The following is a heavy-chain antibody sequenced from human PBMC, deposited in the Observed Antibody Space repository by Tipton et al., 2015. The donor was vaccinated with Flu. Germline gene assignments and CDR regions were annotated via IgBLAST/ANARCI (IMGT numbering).Heavy chain of an antibody. CDR2: ISTSGST. J-gene: IGHJ3*02. CDR1: GGPISTSY. D-gene: IGHD5-12*01. CDR3: ARDLRGYSGYTGGDAFDM. V-gene: IGHV4-4*07. Sequence: LRLSCTVSGGPISTSYWSWIRQPAGKGLEWIGRISTSGSTNYNASLESRVTLSRDTSKNHISLRLTSATAADTALYYCARDLRGYSGYTGGDAFDMWGRGIMVFVSS.